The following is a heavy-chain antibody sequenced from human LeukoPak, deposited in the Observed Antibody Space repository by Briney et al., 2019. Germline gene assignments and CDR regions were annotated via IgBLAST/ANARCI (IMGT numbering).Heavy chain of an antibody. CDR3: AKDQGMDY. D-gene: IGHD3-10*01. CDR1: GFTFSSYG. CDR2: ISYDGSNK. V-gene: IGHV3-30*18. Sequence: GGSLRLSCAASGFTFSSYGMHWVRQAPGKGLEWVAVISYDGSNKYYADSVKGRFTISRDNSKNTLYLQMNGLRAEDTAVYYCAKDQGMDYWGQGTLVTVSS. J-gene: IGHJ4*02.